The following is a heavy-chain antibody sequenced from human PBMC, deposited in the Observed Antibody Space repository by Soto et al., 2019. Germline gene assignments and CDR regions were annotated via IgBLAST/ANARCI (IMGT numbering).Heavy chain of an antibody. D-gene: IGHD3-10*01. V-gene: IGHV3-73*02. CDR3: TRLDTKGSGKYEFDY. Sequence: EVQLVESGGGLVQPGGSLKLSCAASGFTFSGSAMHWVRQASGKGLEWVGRIRSKANSYATAYAASVKGRFTISRDDSKNTAYLQMNSLKTEDTAVYYCTRLDTKGSGKYEFDYWCQGTLVTVSS. J-gene: IGHJ4*02. CDR1: GFTFSGSA. CDR2: IRSKANSYAT.